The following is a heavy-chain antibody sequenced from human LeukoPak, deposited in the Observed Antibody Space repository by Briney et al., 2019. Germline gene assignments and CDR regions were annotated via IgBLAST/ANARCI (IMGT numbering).Heavy chain of an antibody. CDR1: GFTFSSYW. CDR3: ARELRYFDWLSDY. Sequence: GSLRLSCAASGFTFSSYWMSWVRQAPGKGLEWVANIKQDGSEKYYVDSVKGRFTISRDNAKNSLYLQMNSLRAEDTAVYYCARELRYFDWLSDYWGQGTLVTVSS. V-gene: IGHV3-7*01. J-gene: IGHJ4*02. CDR2: IKQDGSEK. D-gene: IGHD3-9*01.